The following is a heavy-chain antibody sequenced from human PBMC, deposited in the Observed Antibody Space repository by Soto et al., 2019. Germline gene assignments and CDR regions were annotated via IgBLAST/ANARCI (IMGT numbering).Heavy chain of an antibody. V-gene: IGHV3-21*01. CDR1: GFTFSSYS. Sequence: EVQLVESGGGLVKPGGSPRLSCAASGFTFSSYSMNWVRQAPGKGLEWVSSISSSSSYIYYADSVKGRFTISRDNAKNSLYLQMNSLRAEDTAVYYCARDISIAVAGTRFDPWGQGTLVTVSS. CDR2: ISSSSSYI. J-gene: IGHJ5*02. D-gene: IGHD6-19*01. CDR3: ARDISIAVAGTRFDP.